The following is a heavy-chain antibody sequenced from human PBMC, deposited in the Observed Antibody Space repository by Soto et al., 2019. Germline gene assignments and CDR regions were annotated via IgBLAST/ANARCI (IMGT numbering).Heavy chain of an antibody. CDR2: IYATGTT. J-gene: IGHJ5*02. D-gene: IGHD1-1*01. CDR1: CASISGYY. CDR3: VRDGTKTLRDWFEP. Sequence: PSETLSLTCTVSCASISGYYWSWIRKSAGKGLEWIGRIYATGTTDYNPSLKSRVMMSVDTSKKQFSLKLRSVTAADTAVYYCVRDGTKTLRDWFEPWGQGISVNVSS. V-gene: IGHV4-4*07.